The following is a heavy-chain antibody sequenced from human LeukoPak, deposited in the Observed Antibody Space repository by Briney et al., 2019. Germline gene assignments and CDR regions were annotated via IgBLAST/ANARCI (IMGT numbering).Heavy chain of an antibody. CDR1: GFTFSSYA. CDR3: ARDYRMTTVTADY. J-gene: IGHJ4*02. V-gene: IGHV3-30-3*01. CDR2: ISYDGSNK. Sequence: GGSLGLSCAASGFTFSSYAMHWVRQAPGKGLEWVAVISYDGSNKYYADSVKGRFTISRDNSKNTLYLQMNSLRAEDTAVYYCARDYRMTTVTADYWGQGTLVTVSS. D-gene: IGHD4-17*01.